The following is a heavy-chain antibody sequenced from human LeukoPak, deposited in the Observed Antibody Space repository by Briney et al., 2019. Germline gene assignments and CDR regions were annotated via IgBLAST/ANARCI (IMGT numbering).Heavy chain of an antibody. CDR1: GFNFNSHG. D-gene: IGHD3-22*01. J-gene: IGHJ6*02. CDR2: ISNAGKTT. V-gene: IGHV3-30*04. CDR3: ARDRHSYDTSGYYYHYYYYGMDV. Sequence: GGSLRLSCAASGFNFNSHGLQWVRQAPGQGLHWVALISNAGKTTDYADSVKGRFTISRDNSENTLFLQMSGLRVEDTAVYYCARDRHSYDTSGYYYHYYYYGMDVWGPGTTVTVSS.